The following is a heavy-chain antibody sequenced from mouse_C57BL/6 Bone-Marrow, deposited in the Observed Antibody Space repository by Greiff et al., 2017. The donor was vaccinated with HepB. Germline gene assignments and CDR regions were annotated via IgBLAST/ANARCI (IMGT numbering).Heavy chain of an antibody. Sequence: VQLKESGGDLVKPGGSLKLSCAASGFTFSSYGMSWVRQTPDKRLEWVATISSGGSYTYYPASVKGRFTISRDNAKNTLYLQMSSLKSEDTAMYYCARHPYYSSYGGAWFAYWGQGTLVTVSA. CDR3: ARHPYYSSYGGAWFAY. D-gene: IGHD2-5*01. CDR2: ISSGGSYT. V-gene: IGHV5-6*01. CDR1: GFTFSSYG. J-gene: IGHJ3*01.